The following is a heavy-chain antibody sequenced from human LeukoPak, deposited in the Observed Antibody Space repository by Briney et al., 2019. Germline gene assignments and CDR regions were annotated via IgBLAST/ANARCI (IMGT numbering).Heavy chain of an antibody. V-gene: IGHV3-66*01. CDR3: AIRNAHSNAWHPSTFDI. Sequence: GGSLRLSCAASGLTVSSNYMNWVRQAPGKGLEWVSIIYSGGTTYYADSVKGRFTISRDNSKNTLYLQMNSLRVEDTAVYYCAIRNAHSNAWHPSTFDIWGQGTMVTVSS. J-gene: IGHJ3*02. CDR1: GLTVSSNY. D-gene: IGHD6-13*01. CDR2: IYSGGTT.